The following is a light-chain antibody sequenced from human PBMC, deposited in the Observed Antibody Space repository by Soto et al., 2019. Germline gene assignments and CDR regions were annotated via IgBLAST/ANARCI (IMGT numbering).Light chain of an antibody. Sequence: DVVMTQSPLSLPVTLGQPASSACSSNERLVHSDGVAYFSWFQQRPGRSPRRLIYKVSNRDSGVPARFSGSGSGTDFALKISRVEAEDVGVYYCMQGTHWPITFGQGTRLEIK. V-gene: IGKV2-30*02. J-gene: IGKJ5*01. CDR1: ERLVHSDGVAY. CDR2: KVS. CDR3: MQGTHWPIT.